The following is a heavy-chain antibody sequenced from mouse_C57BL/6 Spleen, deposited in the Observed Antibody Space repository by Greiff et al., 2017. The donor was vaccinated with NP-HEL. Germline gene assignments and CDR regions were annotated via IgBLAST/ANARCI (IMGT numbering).Heavy chain of an antibody. V-gene: IGHV1-69*01. CDR1: GYTFTSYW. D-gene: IGHD2-13*01. Sequence: QVQLKQPGAELVMPGASVKLSCKASGYTFTSYWMHWVKQRPGQGLEWIGEIDPSDSYTNYNQKFKGKSTLTVDKSSSTAYMQLSSLTSEDSAVYYCASDYAKGAWFAYWGQGTLVTVSA. CDR3: ASDYAKGAWFAY. CDR2: IDPSDSYT. J-gene: IGHJ3*01.